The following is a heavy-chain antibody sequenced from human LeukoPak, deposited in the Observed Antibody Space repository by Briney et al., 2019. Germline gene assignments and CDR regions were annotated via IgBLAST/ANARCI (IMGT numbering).Heavy chain of an antibody. CDR2: INPNSDGT. J-gene: IGHJ4*02. Sequence: ASVKVSCKASGYTFTGYYMHWVRQAPGQGLEWMGWINPNSDGTNYAQKFQGRVTMTRDTSISTAYMELSRLRSDDTAVYYCARRGVAVAGTRFPFNYWGQGTLVTVSS. CDR1: GYTFTGYY. CDR3: ARRGVAVAGTRFPFNY. D-gene: IGHD6-19*01. V-gene: IGHV1-2*02.